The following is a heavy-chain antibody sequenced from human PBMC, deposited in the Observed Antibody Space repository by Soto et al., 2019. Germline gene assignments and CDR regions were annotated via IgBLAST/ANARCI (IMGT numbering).Heavy chain of an antibody. D-gene: IGHD4-17*01. CDR3: ARDPPSPRYGDYGAVDY. CDR2: IWYDGGNK. Sequence: QVQLVESGGGVVQPGRSLRLSCAASGFTFSSYGMHWVRQAPGKGLEWVAVIWYDGGNKYYADSVKGRFTISRDNSKNTLYLQMNSLRAEDTAVYYCARDPPSPRYGDYGAVDYWGQGTLVTVSS. CDR1: GFTFSSYG. J-gene: IGHJ4*02. V-gene: IGHV3-33*01.